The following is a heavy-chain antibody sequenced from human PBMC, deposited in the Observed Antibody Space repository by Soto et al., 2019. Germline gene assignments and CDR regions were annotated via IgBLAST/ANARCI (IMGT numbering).Heavy chain of an antibody. CDR1: GCTFSNYW. V-gene: IGHV3-74*01. Sequence: EVQLVESGGGLVQPGGSLRLSCAVSGCTFSNYWMHWVRQAPGKGLEWVSRIDHDGPTDYADSVRGRFTISRDNAENTLYLQMNSLIPEDTAVYYCVRDSHGDYWGQGTLVTVSS. CDR2: IDHDGPT. CDR3: VRDSHGDY. J-gene: IGHJ4*02.